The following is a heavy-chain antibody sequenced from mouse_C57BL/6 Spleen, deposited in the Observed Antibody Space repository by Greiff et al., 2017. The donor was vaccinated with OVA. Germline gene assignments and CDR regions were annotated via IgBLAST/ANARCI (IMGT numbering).Heavy chain of an antibody. D-gene: IGHD2-4*01. CDR2: IDPANGNT. J-gene: IGHJ4*01. CDR3: APMITADMDD. CDR1: GFNIKNTY. V-gene: IGHV14-3*01. Sequence: VQLKQSVAELVRPGASVKLSCTASGFNIKNTYMNWVKQRPEQGLEWIGRIDPANGNTKYAPKFQGKATITADTYSNTAYLQLSSLTSEDTAIYYCAPMITADMDDWGQGTSVTVAS.